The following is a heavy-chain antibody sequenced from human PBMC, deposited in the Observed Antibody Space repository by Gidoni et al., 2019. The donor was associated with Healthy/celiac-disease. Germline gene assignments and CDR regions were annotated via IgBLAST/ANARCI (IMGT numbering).Heavy chain of an antibody. D-gene: IGHD6-19*01. J-gene: IGHJ5*02. CDR1: GGSISSSSSY. CDR2: IYYSGST. CDR3: ARSSSGWNNWFDP. V-gene: IGHV4-39*01. Sequence: QLQLQESGPGLVKPSETLSLTCTVSGGSISSSSSYWGWIRQPPGKGLEWIGSIYYSGSTYYNPSLKSRVTISVDTSKNQFSLKLSSVTAADTAVYYCARSSSGWNNWFDPWGQGTLVTVSS.